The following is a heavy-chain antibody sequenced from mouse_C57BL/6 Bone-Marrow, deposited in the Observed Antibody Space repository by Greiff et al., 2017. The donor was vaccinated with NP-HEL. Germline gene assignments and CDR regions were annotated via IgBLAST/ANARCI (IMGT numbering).Heavy chain of an antibody. V-gene: IGHV14-4*01. J-gene: IGHJ3*01. CDR2: IDPENGDT. Sequence: EVKLQESGAKLVRPGASVKLSCTASGFNIKDDYMHWVKQRPEQGLEWIGWIDPENGDTEYASNFQGKATITVDTSSNTAYLQLSSLTSEDTAVYYGTTDLAYWGQGTLVTVAA. CDR3: TTDLAY. CDR1: GFNIKDDY.